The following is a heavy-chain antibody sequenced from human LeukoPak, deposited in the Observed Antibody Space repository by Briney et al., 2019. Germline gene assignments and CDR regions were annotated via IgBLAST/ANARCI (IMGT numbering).Heavy chain of an antibody. D-gene: IGHD6-13*01. J-gene: IGHJ5*02. CDR2: IREDGSEK. CDR3: ARGGYSSSSFLLGNWFDP. V-gene: IGHV3-7*01. CDR1: GFTFSVYS. Sequence: GGSLRLSCAASGFTFSVYSMTWVRQAPGKGLEWVASIREDGSEKKYADSVKGRFTISRDDAKNSLYLQMNNLRGEDTAVYYCARGGYSSSSFLLGNWFDPWGQGTLVTVSS.